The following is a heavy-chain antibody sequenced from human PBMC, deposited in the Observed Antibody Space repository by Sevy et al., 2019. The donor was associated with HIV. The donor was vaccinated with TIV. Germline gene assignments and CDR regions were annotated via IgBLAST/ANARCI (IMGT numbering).Heavy chain of an antibody. CDR1: GFTFSTYW. J-gene: IGHJ4*02. CDR3: ARDYRTGWFGAY. V-gene: IGHV3-7*01. Sequence: GGSLRLSCAASGFTFSTYWMSWVRQAPGKGLEWVANIRDDGREIYYVDSVKGRFTISRDNAKNSLYLQMNSLRAEDTAVYYCARDYRTGWFGAYWGQGNLGTVSS. CDR2: IRDDGREI. D-gene: IGHD6-19*01.